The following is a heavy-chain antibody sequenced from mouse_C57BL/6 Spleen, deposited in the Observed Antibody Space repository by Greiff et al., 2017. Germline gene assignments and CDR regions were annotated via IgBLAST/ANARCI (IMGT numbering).Heavy chain of an antibody. CDR1: GYTFTSYW. Sequence: QVQLQQPGAELVRPGSSVKLSCKASGYTFTSYWMDWVKQRPGQGLEWIGNIYPSDSETHYNQKFKDKATLTVDKSSSTAYMQLSSLTSEDAAVYYCARGEGYGPFDVWGTGTTVTVSS. V-gene: IGHV1-61*01. J-gene: IGHJ1*03. D-gene: IGHD1-1*01. CDR3: ARGEGYGPFDV. CDR2: IYPSDSET.